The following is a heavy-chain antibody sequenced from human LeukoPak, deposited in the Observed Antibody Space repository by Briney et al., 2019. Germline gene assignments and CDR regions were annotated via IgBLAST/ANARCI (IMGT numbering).Heavy chain of an antibody. CDR3: ARYCGGDCYGMDV. Sequence: PGGSLRLSCAASGFTFSSYSMNWVRQAPGKGLEWVSYISSSSSTIYYADSVKGRFTISRDNAKNSLYLQMNNLRAEDTAVYYCARYCGGDCYGMDVWGQGTTVTVSS. D-gene: IGHD2-21*01. V-gene: IGHV3-48*04. CDR1: GFTFSSYS. CDR2: ISSSSSTI. J-gene: IGHJ6*02.